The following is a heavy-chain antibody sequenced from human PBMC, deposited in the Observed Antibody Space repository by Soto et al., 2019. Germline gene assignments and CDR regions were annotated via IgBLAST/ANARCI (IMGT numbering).Heavy chain of an antibody. CDR1: GYTFTGYY. CDR3: ARGTPLRFFDY. D-gene: IGHD3-3*01. J-gene: IGHJ4*02. V-gene: IGHV1-2*07. Sequence: ASVKVSCKASGYTFTGYYMHWVRQAPGQGLEWMGWINPNSGGTNYAHKFQGRVTMTRDTSISTAYMELSRLRSDDTAVYYCARGTPLRFFDYWGQGTLVTVSS. CDR2: INPNSGGT.